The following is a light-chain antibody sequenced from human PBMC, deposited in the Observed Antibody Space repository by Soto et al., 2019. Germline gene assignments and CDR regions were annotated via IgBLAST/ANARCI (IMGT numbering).Light chain of an antibody. CDR3: ISYTDRQSYL. V-gene: IGLV2-14*03. J-gene: IGLJ1*01. CDR2: AVS. CDR1: SSDIGSYNH. Sequence: QSVLTQPPSASGTPGQRVTISCSGTSSDIGSYNHVAWYQQFPGKSPKLMIYAVSDRPPGVSDRFSGSKSGITASLTISGLQTEDEADYYCISYTDRQSYLFGTGTKLTVL.